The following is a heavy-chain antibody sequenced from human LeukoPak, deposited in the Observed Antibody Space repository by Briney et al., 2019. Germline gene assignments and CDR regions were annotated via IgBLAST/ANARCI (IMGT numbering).Heavy chain of an antibody. CDR1: GYTFTSNG. V-gene: IGHV1-18*01. J-gene: IGHJ4*02. D-gene: IGHD2-15*01. Sequence: ASVKVSCKASGYTFTSNGISWVRQAPGQGLKWMGWVSGHNGDRNYAQKFQGRVTMTTDTSTSTAYMELTSLRSDDTAVYFCARYCSGGRCSVFDYWGQGTLVTVSS. CDR2: VSGHNGDR. CDR3: ARYCSGGRCSVFDY.